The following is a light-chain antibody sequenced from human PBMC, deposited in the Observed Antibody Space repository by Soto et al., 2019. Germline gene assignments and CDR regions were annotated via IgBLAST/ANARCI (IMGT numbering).Light chain of an antibody. CDR3: QQYENSPLT. CDR1: QRVSSNS. CDR2: GAS. Sequence: EVVWTQSPGILSLSPGERASLSFGASQRVSSNSLAWYQQKPGQAPRLLIYGASSRTTGIPDRFSGTGSETDFTLTINSLEPEDFAVYYCQQYENSPLTFGQGTRLEIK. J-gene: IGKJ5*01. V-gene: IGKV3-20*01.